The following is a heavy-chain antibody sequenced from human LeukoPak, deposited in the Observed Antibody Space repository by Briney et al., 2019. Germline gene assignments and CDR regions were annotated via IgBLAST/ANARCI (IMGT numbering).Heavy chain of an antibody. D-gene: IGHD3-3*01. CDR3: ARHTIFCSFINCSPFDP. CDR2: VSHDGIT. Sequence: SETLSLTCTVSGGSINCALYYWAWIRQTPEQQLEWIGSVSHDGITKHSPSLGGRVSLSADTSKNAFFMEVHSVTAADSAMYYCARHTIFCSFINCSPFDPWGQGTLVTVSS. J-gene: IGHJ5*02. V-gene: IGHV4-39*01. CDR1: GGSINCALYY.